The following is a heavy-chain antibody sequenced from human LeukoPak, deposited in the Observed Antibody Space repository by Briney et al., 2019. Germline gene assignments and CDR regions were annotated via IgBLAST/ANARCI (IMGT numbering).Heavy chain of an antibody. D-gene: IGHD6-19*01. CDR1: GGSVTSGGNF. Sequence: SETLSLTCTVSGGSVTSGGNFWTWIRQHPGEGPEWIGYISHSGSPYYNPSLKSRVSISVDTSKNQFSLKLISVTAADTAVYYCARTTGFAVAGGYYFDYWGQGILVTVSS. CDR2: ISHSGSP. V-gene: IGHV4-31*03. CDR3: ARTTGFAVAGGYYFDY. J-gene: IGHJ4*02.